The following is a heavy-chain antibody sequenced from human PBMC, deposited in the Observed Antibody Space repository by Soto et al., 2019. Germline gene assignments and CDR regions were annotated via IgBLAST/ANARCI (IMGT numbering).Heavy chain of an antibody. CDR1: GYTLTELS. Sequence: ASVKVSCKVSGYTLTELSMHWVRQAPGKGLEWMGGFDPEDGETIYAQKFQGRVTMTEDTSTDTAYMELSSLRSEDTAVYYCATAYMVRGQGEYYMDVWGKGTTVTVSS. CDR2: FDPEDGET. J-gene: IGHJ6*03. CDR3: ATAYMVRGQGEYYMDV. V-gene: IGHV1-24*01. D-gene: IGHD3-10*01.